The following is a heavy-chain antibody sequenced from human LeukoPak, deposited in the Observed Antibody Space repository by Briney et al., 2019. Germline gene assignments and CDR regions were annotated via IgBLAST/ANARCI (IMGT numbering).Heavy chain of an antibody. D-gene: IGHD6-6*01. Sequence: ASVKVSCKASGYTFTSYDINWVRQATGQGLEWMGWMNPNSGNTGYAQKFQGRVTITRNTSISTAYMELSSLRSEDTAVYYCARGIAAPLGYYYYMDVWGKGTTVTVSS. CDR1: GYTFTSYD. CDR2: MNPNSGNT. V-gene: IGHV1-8*03. J-gene: IGHJ6*03. CDR3: ARGIAAPLGYYYYMDV.